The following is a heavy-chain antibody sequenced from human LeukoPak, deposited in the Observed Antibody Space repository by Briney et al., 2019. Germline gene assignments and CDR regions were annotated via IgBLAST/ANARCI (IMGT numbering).Heavy chain of an antibody. Sequence: ASVKVSCKASGYTFTGYYMHWVRQAPGQGLEWMGWINPNSGGTNYAQKFQGRVTMTRDTSISTAYKELSRLRSDDTAVYYCARERGVGSSEGRYDYWGQGTLVTVSS. V-gene: IGHV1-2*02. J-gene: IGHJ4*02. CDR3: ARERGVGSSEGRYDY. D-gene: IGHD1-26*01. CDR2: INPNSGGT. CDR1: GYTFTGYY.